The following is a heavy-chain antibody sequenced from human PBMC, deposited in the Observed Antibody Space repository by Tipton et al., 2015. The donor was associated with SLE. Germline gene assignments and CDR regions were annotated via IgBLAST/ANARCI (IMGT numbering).Heavy chain of an antibody. J-gene: IGHJ3*02. CDR2: IYYSGST. D-gene: IGHD6-19*01. V-gene: IGHV4-59*12. Sequence: LRLSCTVSGGSISSYYWSWIRQPPGKGLEWIGYIYYSGSTNYNPSLKSRVTLSIDTSKNQFSLKLSSVTAADTAVYYCARDRDSSGWYRNFDIWGQGTMVTVSS. CDR3: ARDRDSSGWYRNFDI. CDR1: GGSISSYY.